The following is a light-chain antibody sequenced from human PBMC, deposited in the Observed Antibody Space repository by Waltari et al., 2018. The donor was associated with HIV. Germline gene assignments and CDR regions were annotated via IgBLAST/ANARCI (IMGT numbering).Light chain of an antibody. CDR3: QQSFTSFFT. CDR1: QSISNY. V-gene: IGKV1-39*01. Sequence: DIQLTQSTSSLSESVGDSLTITCRPSQSISNYLNWYQKKPGRAPKLLIYAASSLHSGVPSRFSGSGSGTDFTLTISSLQPEDFATYYCQQSFTSFFTFGPGTKVDIK. J-gene: IGKJ3*01. CDR2: AAS.